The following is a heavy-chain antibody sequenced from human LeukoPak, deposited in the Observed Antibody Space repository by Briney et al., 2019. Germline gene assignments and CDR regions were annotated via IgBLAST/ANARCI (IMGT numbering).Heavy chain of an antibody. CDR1: GGSISSYY. CDR3: ARDGIVVVPAATTDYYYYGMDV. J-gene: IGHJ6*02. CDR2: IYTSGST. V-gene: IGHV4-4*07. Sequence: SETLSLTCTVSGGSISSYYWSWIRQPAGKGLEWIGRIYTSGSTNYNPSLKSRVTMSVDTSKNQFSLKLSSVTAADTAVYYCARDGIVVVPAATTDYYYYGMDVWGQGTTVTVSS. D-gene: IGHD2-2*01.